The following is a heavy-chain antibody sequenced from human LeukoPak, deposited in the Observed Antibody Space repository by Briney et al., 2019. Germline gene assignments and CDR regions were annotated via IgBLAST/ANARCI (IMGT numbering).Heavy chain of an antibody. CDR3: NAGGYSYDY. CDR2: IKQDGSEK. V-gene: IGHV3-7*02. J-gene: IGHJ4*02. CDR1: GFIFDNFW. D-gene: IGHD5-18*01. Sequence: GGSLRLSCAASGFIFDNFWMSWVRQAPGKGLEWVANIKQDGSEKYYVDSVKGRFTISRDNAKNSLYLQMNSLRAEDTAVYYCNAGGYSYDYWGQGTLVTVSS.